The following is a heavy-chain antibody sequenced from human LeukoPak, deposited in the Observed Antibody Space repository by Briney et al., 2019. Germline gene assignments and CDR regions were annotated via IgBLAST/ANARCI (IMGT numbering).Heavy chain of an antibody. Sequence: PSETLSLTCSVSGYSIRSGYYWGWIRQPPGKGLEWIGSIYHSGSTYYNPSLKSRVTISVDTSKNQFSLKLNSVTAADTAVYYCAKDPLQLVPSPWGQGTLVTVSS. CDR3: AKDPLQLVPSP. CDR2: IYHSGST. V-gene: IGHV4-38-2*02. D-gene: IGHD6-13*01. J-gene: IGHJ5*02. CDR1: GYSIRSGYY.